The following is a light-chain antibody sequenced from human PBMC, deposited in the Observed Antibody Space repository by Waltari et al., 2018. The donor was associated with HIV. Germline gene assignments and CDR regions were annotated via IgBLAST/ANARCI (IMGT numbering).Light chain of an antibody. CDR1: RSNARSNN. Sequence: QSVLTQPPSASVTPGPRVPISCSGGRSNARSNNVHWYQQLPGDAPKPILYFNNQRPSGVPDRFSASKSGTAASLAISGLQSEDEADYYCAARDDSLHGVVFGGGTKVTVL. CDR2: FNN. V-gene: IGLV1-44*01. CDR3: AARDDSLHGVV. J-gene: IGLJ3*02.